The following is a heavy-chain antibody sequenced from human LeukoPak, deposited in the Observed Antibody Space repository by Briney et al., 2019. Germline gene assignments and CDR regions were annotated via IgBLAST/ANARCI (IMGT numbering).Heavy chain of an antibody. V-gene: IGHV3-23*01. Sequence: GGSLRLSCAASGFTFSTYAMSWVRQVPGKGLEWVSGISNTAGFTYYADSVKGRFTISRGNSKNTLYLQLNSLRAEDTAVYYCAKSNYYCSDSCQPDDAFDVWGQGTMVTVSS. CDR3: AKSNYYCSDSCQPDDAFDV. D-gene: IGHD2-15*01. CDR1: GFTFSTYA. J-gene: IGHJ3*01. CDR2: ISNTAGFT.